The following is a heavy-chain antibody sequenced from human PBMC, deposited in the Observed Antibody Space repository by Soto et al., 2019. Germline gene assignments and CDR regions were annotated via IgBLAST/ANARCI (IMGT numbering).Heavy chain of an antibody. CDR2: INHSGST. CDR3: ARGRRRLNYYDSSRYFQH. J-gene: IGHJ1*01. Sequence: PSETLSLTWAVYGGSFSGYYWSWIRQPPGKGLEWICEINHSGSTNYNPSLKSRVTISVDTSKNQFSLKLISVTAADTAVYYCARGRRRLNYYDSSRYFQHWGQGTLVTVSS. CDR1: GGSFSGYY. V-gene: IGHV4-34*01. D-gene: IGHD3-22*01.